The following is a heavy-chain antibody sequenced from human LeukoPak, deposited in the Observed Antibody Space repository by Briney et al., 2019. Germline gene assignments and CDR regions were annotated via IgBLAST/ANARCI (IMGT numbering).Heavy chain of an antibody. CDR2: IYTSGTI. J-gene: IGHJ5*02. CDR3: ARVRAPRPTTRVWFDP. CDR1: GGSFSGYY. Sequence: SETLSLTCAVYGGSFSGYYWSWIRQPAGTALEWIGRIYTSGTITYNPSLKSRVTMSVDTSKNQFSLKLSSVTAADTAVYYCARVRAPRPTTRVWFDPWGQGTLVTVSS. V-gene: IGHV4-59*10. D-gene: IGHD6-6*01.